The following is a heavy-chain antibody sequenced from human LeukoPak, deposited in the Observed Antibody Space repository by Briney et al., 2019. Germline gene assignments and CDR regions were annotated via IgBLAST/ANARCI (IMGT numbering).Heavy chain of an antibody. Sequence: GESLKISCKGSGYSFTSYWIGWVRQMPGKGLEWMGIIYPGDSDTRYSPSFQGQVTISADKSISTAYLQWSSLKASDTAMYYCARHRYSQRVVTAIDYWGQGTLVTVSS. CDR2: IYPGDSDT. CDR1: GYSFTSYW. V-gene: IGHV5-51*01. D-gene: IGHD2-21*02. J-gene: IGHJ4*02. CDR3: ARHRYSQRVVTAIDY.